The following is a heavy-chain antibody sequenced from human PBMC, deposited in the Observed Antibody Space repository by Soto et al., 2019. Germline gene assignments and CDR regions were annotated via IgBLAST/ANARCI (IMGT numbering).Heavy chain of an antibody. CDR3: AGQGGFFIDL. Sequence: PSETLSLTCAVSGGSFRSTHWWSWVRQPPGKGLEWIGEISYSGRTNYNPSLKSRVTVSIDKSKNQFSVKLTSVTAADTAVYYCAGQGGFFIDLWGQGTLVTVSS. CDR2: ISYSGRT. CDR1: GGSFRSTHW. V-gene: IGHV4-4*02. J-gene: IGHJ5*02. D-gene: IGHD6-25*01.